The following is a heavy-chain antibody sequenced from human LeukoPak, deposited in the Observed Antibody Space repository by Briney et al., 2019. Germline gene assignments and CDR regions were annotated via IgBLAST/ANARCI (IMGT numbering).Heavy chain of an antibody. CDR2: ISSSSSYI. CDR3: ARAGRPFRFDY. J-gene: IGHJ4*02. D-gene: IGHD3-16*01. CDR1: GFTFSSYS. Sequence: GGSLRPSCAASGFTFSSYSMNWVRQAPGKGLEWVSSISSSSSYIYYADSVKGRFTISRDNAKNSLYLQMNSLRAEDTAVYYCARAGRPFRFDYWGQGTLVTVSS. V-gene: IGHV3-21*01.